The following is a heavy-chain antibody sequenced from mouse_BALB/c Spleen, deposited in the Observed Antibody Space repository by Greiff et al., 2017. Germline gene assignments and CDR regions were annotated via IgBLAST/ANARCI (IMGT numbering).Heavy chain of an antibody. CDR1: GFTFTSYV. J-gene: IGHJ3*01. CDR2: INPYNDGT. CDR3: ARSSTATAGFAY. D-gene: IGHD1-2*01. Sequence: EVQRVESGPGLVKPGASVTMSCKASGFTFTSYVMHWVKQKPGQGLEWIGYINPYNDGTKYNEKFKGMATLTSDKSSSTAYMKLSRLNSEDSAVYYCARSSTATAGFAYWGQGTLVTVSA. V-gene: IGHV1-14*01.